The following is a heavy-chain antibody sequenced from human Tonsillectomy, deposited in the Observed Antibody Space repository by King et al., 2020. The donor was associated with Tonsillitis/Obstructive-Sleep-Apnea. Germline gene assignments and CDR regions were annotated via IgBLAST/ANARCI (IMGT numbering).Heavy chain of an antibody. Sequence: VQLVESGGGLVQPGGSLRLSCAASGFTVSSIYMSWVRQTPGKGLEWVSVIYGGGVTYYADSVKGRFTISRHNSNNTLYLQMNSLRVEDTAVYFCAARVRMYTYYNYFNYMDVWGKGTTVTVSS. V-gene: IGHV3-53*04. CDR3: AARVRMYTYYNYFNYMDV. CDR1: GFTVSSIY. D-gene: IGHD1-1*01. CDR2: IYGGGVT. J-gene: IGHJ6*03.